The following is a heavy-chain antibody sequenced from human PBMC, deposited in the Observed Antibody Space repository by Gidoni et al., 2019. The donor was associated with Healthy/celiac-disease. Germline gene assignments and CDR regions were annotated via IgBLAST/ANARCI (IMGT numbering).Heavy chain of an antibody. CDR2: ISGTDDSI. D-gene: IGHD2-15*01. J-gene: IGHJ3*02. Sequence: EVQLVESGGGLVQPGASLRPSCEASTFLNHAMRWVRQTPGKGLEWVSGISGTDDSIYYGDSVKGRFTISGDDSKNTLYLQMDSLRVDDTAVYYCAKDWWSDAVHIWGQGTTVTLSS. CDR1: TFLNHA. CDR3: AKDWWSDAVHI. V-gene: IGHV3-23*04.